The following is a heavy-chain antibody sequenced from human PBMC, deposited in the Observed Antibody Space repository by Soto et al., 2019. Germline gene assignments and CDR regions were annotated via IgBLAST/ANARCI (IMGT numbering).Heavy chain of an antibody. V-gene: IGHV3-74*01. CDR2: ISGDGSTT. D-gene: IGHD2-2*01. Sequence: SCAASGFTFSSHWMNWVRQAPGKGLVWVSRISGDGSTTSHADSVKGRFTISRDNAKNTLYLQMNSLRVEDTAVYYCARGVPNCSSSSCYFDFWGQGILVTVSS. CDR1: GFTFSSHW. CDR3: ARGVPNCSSSSCYFDF. J-gene: IGHJ4*02.